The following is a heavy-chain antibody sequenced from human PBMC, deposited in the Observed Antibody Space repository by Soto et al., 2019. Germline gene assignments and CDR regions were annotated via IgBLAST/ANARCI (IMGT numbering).Heavy chain of an antibody. CDR2: ISSNGGIT. CDR3: ARDRCTNGVCYAPSEY. D-gene: IGHD2-8*01. CDR1: GFTFNNYA. Sequence: VQLVESGGGLVQPGGSLRLSCAASGFTFNNYAMHWVRQAPGKGLEFVSAISSNGGITYYGNSVKGRFTISRDNSKNTLYLQMGSLRAEDMAVYYCARDRCTNGVCYAPSEYWGQGTLVTVSS. V-gene: IGHV3-64*01. J-gene: IGHJ4*02.